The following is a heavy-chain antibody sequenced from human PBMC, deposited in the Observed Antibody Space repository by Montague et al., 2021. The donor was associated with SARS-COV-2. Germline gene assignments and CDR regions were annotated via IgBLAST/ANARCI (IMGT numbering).Heavy chain of an antibody. J-gene: IGHJ3*02. Sequence: SLRLSCAASGFIFSDYYMTWIRQAPGKGLEWVSHISGSSSKTYYAESVKGRFTISRDTANNSVYLQMKFLGAEDTAVYYCARDQGGYGTFDIWGQGTMVTVSS. CDR1: GFIFSDYY. D-gene: IGHD5-12*01. CDR2: ISGSSSKT. V-gene: IGHV3-11*01. CDR3: ARDQGGYGTFDI.